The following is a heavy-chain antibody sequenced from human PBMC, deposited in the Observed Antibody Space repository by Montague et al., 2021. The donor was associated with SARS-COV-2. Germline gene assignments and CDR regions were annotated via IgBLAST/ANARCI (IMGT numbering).Heavy chain of an antibody. CDR1: GGSFSDYY. Sequence: SETLSLTCAVYGGSFSDYYWTWIRQSPGGGLEWIGQINYSGSTNYNPSLRSRVTISIDTSKNQFSLKLTSVTAADTAVYYCARGAPGYWGQGTLVTVSS. J-gene: IGHJ4*02. V-gene: IGHV4-34*01. D-gene: IGHD1-1*01. CDR2: INYSGST. CDR3: ARGAPGY.